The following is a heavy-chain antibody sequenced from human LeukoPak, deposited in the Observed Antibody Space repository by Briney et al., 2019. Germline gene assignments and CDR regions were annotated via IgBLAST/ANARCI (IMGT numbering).Heavy chain of an antibody. D-gene: IGHD3-22*01. CDR3: AREGYYYDSSGYYRAFDY. CDR2: ISSSSSYI. V-gene: IGHV3-21*01. Sequence: GGSLRLSCAASGFTFSSYWMSWVRQAPGKGLEWVSSISSSSSYIYYADSVKGRFTISRDNAKNSLYLQMNSLRAEDTAVYYCAREGYYYDSSGYYRAFDYWGQGTLVTVSS. CDR1: GFTFSSYW. J-gene: IGHJ4*02.